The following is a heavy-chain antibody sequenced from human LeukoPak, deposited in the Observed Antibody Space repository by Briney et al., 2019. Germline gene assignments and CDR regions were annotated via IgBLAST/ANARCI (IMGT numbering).Heavy chain of an antibody. Sequence: SETLSLTCAVYGGSFSGYYWSWIRQPPGKGLEWVGEINHSGSTNYNPSLKSRVTISVDTSKNQFSLKLSSVTAADTAVYYCARGGNYYDSSGYYYSTYYFDYWGQGTLVTVSS. J-gene: IGHJ4*02. D-gene: IGHD3-22*01. V-gene: IGHV4-34*01. CDR3: ARGGNYYDSSGYYYSTYYFDY. CDR2: INHSGST. CDR1: GGSFSGYY.